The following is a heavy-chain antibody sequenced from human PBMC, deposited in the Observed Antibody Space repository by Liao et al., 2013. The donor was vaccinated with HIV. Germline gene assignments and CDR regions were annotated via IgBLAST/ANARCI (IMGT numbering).Heavy chain of an antibody. V-gene: IGHV4-39*02. J-gene: IGHJ6*03. Sequence: QLQLQESGPGLVKPSEALSLACTVSGGSISGKTYHWGWIRQPPGKGLEWIGSIYYSGSTYYNPSLRSRLTISVDTSKNHFSLRLSSVTAADTAVYYCARVGMTTITGYYYYIDVWGERDHGHRLL. D-gene: IGHD4-17*01. CDR3: ARVGMTTITGYYYYIDV. CDR2: IYYSGST. CDR1: GGSISGKTYH.